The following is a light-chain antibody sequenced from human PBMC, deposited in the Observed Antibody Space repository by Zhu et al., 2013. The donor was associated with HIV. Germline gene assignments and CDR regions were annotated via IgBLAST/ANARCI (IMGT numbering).Light chain of an antibody. Sequence: DIVLTQSPGTLSLSPGERATLSCRASQSVRGTCLAWYQQKPGKAPKLLIYASSTLESGVPSRFSGSGVGTDFSLTISSLQAEDSATYYCQQLDSYPRTFGQGTKLEIK. CDR2: ASS. V-gene: IGKV1-9*01. J-gene: IGKJ2*01. CDR1: QSVRGTC. CDR3: QQLDSYPRT.